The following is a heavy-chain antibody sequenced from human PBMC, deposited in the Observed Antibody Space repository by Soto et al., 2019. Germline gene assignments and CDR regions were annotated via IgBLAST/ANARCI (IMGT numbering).Heavy chain of an antibody. CDR1: GFTFSNNA. V-gene: IGHV3-23*01. J-gene: IGHJ3*01. Sequence: EVQLLESGGGLVQPGGSLRLSCAASGFTFSNNAMSWVRQAPGKGLEWVSSISGSGGNTYYAESVKGRSTISRDNSKNTLYVQINTLRAEDTAVYYCAKDRGYSYGWAKSDAFDVWGQGTMVTVSS. CDR2: ISGSGGNT. D-gene: IGHD5-18*01. CDR3: AKDRGYSYGWAKSDAFDV.